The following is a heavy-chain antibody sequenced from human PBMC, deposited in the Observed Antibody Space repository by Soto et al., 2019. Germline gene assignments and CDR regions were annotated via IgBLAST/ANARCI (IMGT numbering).Heavy chain of an antibody. Sequence: PSLTCAVYGGSFSGYYWSWIRQFPGKGLEWIGEINHSGSTNYNPSLKSRVTMSGDMSKNQFSLKVSSVTAADTAVYYCARGQGSGSSYDSRQKDPTTAFDYWGQGTLVTVSS. V-gene: IGHV4-34*01. CDR1: GGSFSGYY. CDR3: ARGQGSGSSYDSRQKDPTTAFDY. CDR2: INHSGST. D-gene: IGHD3-10*01. J-gene: IGHJ4*02.